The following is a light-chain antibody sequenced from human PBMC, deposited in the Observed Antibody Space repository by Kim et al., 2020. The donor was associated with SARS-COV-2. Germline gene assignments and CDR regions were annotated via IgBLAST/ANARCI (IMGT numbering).Light chain of an antibody. CDR1: QGISSY. V-gene: IGKV1-9*01. CDR3: QQLNSYPRLT. J-gene: IGKJ4*01. Sequence: DIQLTQSPSFLSASVGDRVTITCRASQGISSYLAWYQQKPGKAPKLLIYAASTLQSGVPSRFSGSGSGTEFTLTISSLQPEDFATYYSQQLNSYPRLTLGGGTKVDIK. CDR2: AAS.